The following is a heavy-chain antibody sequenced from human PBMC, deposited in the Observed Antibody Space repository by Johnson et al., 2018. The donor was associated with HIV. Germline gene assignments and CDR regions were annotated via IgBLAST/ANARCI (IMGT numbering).Heavy chain of an antibody. Sequence: EVQLVESGGGVVRPGGSLRLSCEGSGFRFDDYGMSWVRQGPGKGLEWVSVIYSGGSTYYADSVKGRFTISRDNSKNTLYLQMHGLRAEDTALYYCARARRAWTDAFDIWGQGTMVTVSS. CDR3: ARARRAWTDAFDI. CDR1: GFRFDDYG. D-gene: IGHD1-1*01. J-gene: IGHJ3*02. CDR2: IYSGGST. V-gene: IGHV3-66*02.